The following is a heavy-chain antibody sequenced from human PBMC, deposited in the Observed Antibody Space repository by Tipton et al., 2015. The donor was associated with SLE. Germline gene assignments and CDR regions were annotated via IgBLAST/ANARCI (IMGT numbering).Heavy chain of an antibody. Sequence: TLSLTCTVSGDSISRYYWNWIRQPPGKGLEWSGYIDSSGSTNYNPSLKSRVTISMDTPRNQCSLNLHPVTAADTAVHYCARDLNWDDIGNWFDPWGQGTLVTVSP. CDR2: IDSSGST. CDR1: GDSISRYY. CDR3: ARDLNWDDIGNWFDP. J-gene: IGHJ5*02. D-gene: IGHD1-1*01. V-gene: IGHV4-59*01.